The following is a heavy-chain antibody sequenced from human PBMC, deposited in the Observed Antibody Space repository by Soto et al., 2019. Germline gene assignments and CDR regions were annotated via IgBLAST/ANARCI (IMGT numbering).Heavy chain of an antibody. CDR3: ARMDYGGNSRYFDY. Sequence: GASVKVSCKASGYTFTGYYMHWVRQAPGQGLEWMGWINPNSGGTNYAQKFQGRVTMTRDTSTSTVYMELSSLRSEDTAVYYCARMDYGGNSRYFDYWGQGTLVTVSS. J-gene: IGHJ4*02. CDR2: INPNSGGT. CDR1: GYTFTGYY. D-gene: IGHD4-17*01. V-gene: IGHV1-2*02.